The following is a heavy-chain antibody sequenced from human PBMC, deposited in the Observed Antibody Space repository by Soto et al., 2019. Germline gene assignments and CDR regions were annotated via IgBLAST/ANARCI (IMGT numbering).Heavy chain of an antibody. CDR3: AREGVIVATFGELENYYDYNGMDV. J-gene: IGHJ6*02. CDR2: INHSGST. CDR1: GGSFSGYY. Sequence: SETLSLTCAVYGGSFSGYYWSWIRQPPGKGLEWIGEINHSGSTNYNPSLKSRVTISVDTSKNQFSLKLSSVTAADTAVYYCAREGVIVATFGELENYYDYNGMDVWGQGTTVTVSS. D-gene: IGHD5-12*01. V-gene: IGHV4-34*01.